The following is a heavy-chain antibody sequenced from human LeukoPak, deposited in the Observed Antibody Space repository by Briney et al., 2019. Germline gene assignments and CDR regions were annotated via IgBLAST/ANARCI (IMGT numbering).Heavy chain of an antibody. V-gene: IGHV3-48*01. J-gene: IGHJ4*02. CDR3: AKSGLNRFDY. CDR2: ISSSSSTI. D-gene: IGHD2-15*01. CDR1: GFTFSSYS. Sequence: GGSLRLSCAASGFTFSSYSMNWVRQAPGKGLEWVSYISSSSSTIYYADSVKGRFTISRDNSKNTLYLQMNSLRAEDTAVYYCAKSGLNRFDYWGQGTLVTVSS.